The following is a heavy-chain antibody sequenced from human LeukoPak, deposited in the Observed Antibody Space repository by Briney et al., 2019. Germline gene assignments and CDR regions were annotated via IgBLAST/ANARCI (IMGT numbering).Heavy chain of an antibody. V-gene: IGHV3-9*01. CDR3: AKDISRWIQLWVFDY. D-gene: IGHD5-18*01. Sequence: PGGSLRLSCAASGSTFDDYAMHWVRQAPGKGLEWVSGISWNSGSIGYADSVKGRFTISRDNAKNSLYLQMNSLRAEDTALYYCAKDISRWIQLWVFDYWGQGTLVTVSS. CDR2: ISWNSGSI. J-gene: IGHJ4*02. CDR1: GSTFDDYA.